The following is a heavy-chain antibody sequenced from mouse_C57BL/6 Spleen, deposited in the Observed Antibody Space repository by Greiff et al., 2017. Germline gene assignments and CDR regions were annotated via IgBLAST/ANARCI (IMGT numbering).Heavy chain of an antibody. J-gene: IGHJ2*01. CDR1: GYAFSSSW. Sequence: QVQLQQSGPELVKPGASVKISCKASGYAFSSSWMNWVKQRPGKGLEWIGRIYPGDGDTNYNGKFKGKATLTADKSSSTAYMQLSSLTSEDSAVYFCARGIYDGYYVDYWGQGTTLTVSS. V-gene: IGHV1-82*01. CDR3: ARGIYDGYYVDY. CDR2: IYPGDGDT. D-gene: IGHD2-3*01.